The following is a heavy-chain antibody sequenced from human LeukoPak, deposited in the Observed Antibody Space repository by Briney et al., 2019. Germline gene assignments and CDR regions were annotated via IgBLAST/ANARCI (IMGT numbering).Heavy chain of an antibody. CDR3: ARGFNVDTAMVRRYYGMDV. CDR2: IYSGGST. Sequence: GSLRLSCAASGFTVSSNYMSWVRQAPGKGLEWVSVIYSGGSTYYADSVKGRFTISRDNSKNTLYLQMNSLRAEDTAVYYCARGFNVDTAMVRRYYGMDVWGQGTTVTVTS. V-gene: IGHV3-66*01. J-gene: IGHJ6*02. D-gene: IGHD5-18*01. CDR1: GFTVSSNY.